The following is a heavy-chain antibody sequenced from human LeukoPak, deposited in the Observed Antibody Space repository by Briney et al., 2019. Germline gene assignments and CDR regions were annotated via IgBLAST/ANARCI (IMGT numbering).Heavy chain of an antibody. CDR2: ISAYNGNT. CDR1: GYTFTSYG. V-gene: IGHV1-18*01. Sequence: ASVKVSCKASGYTFTSYGISWVRQAPGQGLEWMGWISAYNGNTNYAQKLQSRVTMTTDTSTSTAYMELRSLRSDDTAVYYCARDMKVVAATLNYYYGMDVWGQGTTVTVSS. J-gene: IGHJ6*02. D-gene: IGHD2-15*01. CDR3: ARDMKVVAATLNYYYGMDV.